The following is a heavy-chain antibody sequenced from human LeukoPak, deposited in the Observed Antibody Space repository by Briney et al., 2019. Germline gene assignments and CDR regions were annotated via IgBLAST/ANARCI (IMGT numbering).Heavy chain of an antibody. V-gene: IGHV3-7*01. D-gene: IGHD3-3*01. CDR2: IKQDGSEK. CDR3: ARVFETYYDFWSGYIDY. J-gene: IGHJ4*02. CDR1: GFTFSSYW. Sequence: GGSLRLSCAASGFTFSSYWMSWVRQAPGKGLEWVANIKQDGSEKYYVDSVKGRFTISRDNAKNSLYLQMNSLRAEDTAVYYCARVFETYYDFWSGYIDYWGQGTLVTVSS.